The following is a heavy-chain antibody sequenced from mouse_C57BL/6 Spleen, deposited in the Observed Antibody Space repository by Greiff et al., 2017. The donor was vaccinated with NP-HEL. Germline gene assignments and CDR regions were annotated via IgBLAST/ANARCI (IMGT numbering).Heavy chain of an antibody. CDR3: AKHNSDYYGSTNWYFDV. J-gene: IGHJ1*03. CDR2: IWGGGST. CDR1: GFSLTSYG. D-gene: IGHD1-1*01. V-gene: IGHV2-9*01. Sequence: VMLVESGPGLVAPSQSLSITCTVSGFSLTSYGVDWVRQPPGKGLEWLGVIWGGGSTNYNSALMSRLSISKDNSKSQVFLKMNSLQTDDTAMYYCAKHNSDYYGSTNWYFDVWGTGTTVTVSS.